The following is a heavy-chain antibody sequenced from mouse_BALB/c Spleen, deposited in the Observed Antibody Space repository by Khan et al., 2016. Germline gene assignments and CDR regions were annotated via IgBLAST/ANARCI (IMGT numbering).Heavy chain of an antibody. Sequence: QVQLQQPGAELMKPGASVKLSCKASGYTFTNYWMHWVKQRPGQGLEWIGEINPSNGRTNYNEKFKNKATLTVDKSPNTAYMQLSSLTSEDAAVYYCATIDYYGSSFAYRGQGTLVTVSA. V-gene: IGHV1S81*02. CDR3: ATIDYYGSSFAY. J-gene: IGHJ3*01. CDR1: GYTFTNYW. CDR2: INPSNGRT. D-gene: IGHD1-1*01.